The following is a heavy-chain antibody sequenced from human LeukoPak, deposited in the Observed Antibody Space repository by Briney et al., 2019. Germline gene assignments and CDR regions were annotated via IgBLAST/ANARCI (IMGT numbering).Heavy chain of an antibody. D-gene: IGHD5-18*01. V-gene: IGHV3-30*02. J-gene: IGHJ4*02. CDR2: IRYYVSNQ. CDR3: ARGYGESHFDY. CDR1: GFTFSSYG. Sequence: GGSLRLSCAAWGFTFSSYGMHGVRQTPGKGREGVSFIRYYVSNQYYADSVKGRFTISRDNSKNTLYLQMNSLKPEDTAVYFCARGYGESHFDYWGQGTLVTVSS.